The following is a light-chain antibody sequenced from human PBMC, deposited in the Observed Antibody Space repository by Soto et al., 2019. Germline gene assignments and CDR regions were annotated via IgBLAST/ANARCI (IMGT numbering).Light chain of an antibody. CDR1: NSDVGDYNL. J-gene: IGLJ1*01. Sequence: QSVLTQPASVSESPGQSITISCTGTNSDVGDYNLVSWYQHHPDKAPKLMIYEGSKRPSGVSNRFSGSKSGNTASLTISGLQAEDEAHYYCCSFAGGTTFYVFGNGTKVTVL. V-gene: IGLV2-23*01. CDR2: EGS. CDR3: CSFAGGTTFYV.